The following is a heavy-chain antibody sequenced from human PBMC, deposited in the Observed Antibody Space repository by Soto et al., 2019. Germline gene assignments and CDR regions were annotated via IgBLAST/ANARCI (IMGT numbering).Heavy chain of an antibody. J-gene: IGHJ5*02. CDR2: INHSGST. CDR1: GGSFSGYY. V-gene: IGHV4-34*01. D-gene: IGHD3-3*01. CDR3: ARGEGRITIFGVVTGNWFDP. Sequence: PSETLSLTCAVYGGSFSGYYWSWIRQPPGKGLEWIGEINHSGSTNYNPSLKSRVTISVDTSKNQFSLKLSSVTAADTAVYYCARGEGRITIFGVVTGNWFDPWGQGTLVTVSS.